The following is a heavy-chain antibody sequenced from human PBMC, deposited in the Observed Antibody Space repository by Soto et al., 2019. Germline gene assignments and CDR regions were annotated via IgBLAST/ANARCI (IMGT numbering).Heavy chain of an antibody. CDR3: ARGGAHSAYYDSSGYYQDY. V-gene: IGHV1-46*01. J-gene: IGHJ4*02. CDR2: INPGGGST. Sequence: QVQLVQSGAEVKKPGASVKVSCKASGYTFTKYYIHWVRQAPGQGLEWMGIINPGGGSTSYAQKFQGRVTMTRDTSTSTVYMGLSSLRSEDTAVYYCARGGAHSAYYDSSGYYQDYWGQGTLVTVSS. CDR1: GYTFTKYY. D-gene: IGHD3-22*01.